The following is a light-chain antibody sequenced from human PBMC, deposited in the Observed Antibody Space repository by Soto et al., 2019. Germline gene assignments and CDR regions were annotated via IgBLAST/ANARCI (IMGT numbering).Light chain of an antibody. V-gene: IGLV2-14*01. Sequence: QAASVSGSPGQSITISCTGTSSDVGAYNYVSWYQQHPGKAPKLMIYDVSNRPSGVSNRFSGSKSGNTASLTISGLQTEDEADYYCSSYTSSSSNYVFGTGTKLTVL. J-gene: IGLJ1*01. CDR2: DVS. CDR1: SSDVGAYNY. CDR3: SSYTSSSSNYV.